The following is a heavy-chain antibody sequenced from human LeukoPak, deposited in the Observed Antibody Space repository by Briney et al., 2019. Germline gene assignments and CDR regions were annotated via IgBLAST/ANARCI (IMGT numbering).Heavy chain of an antibody. CDR3: AKDHGYDFWSGYYQG. J-gene: IGHJ4*02. CDR1: GFTFSSYA. Sequence: PGGSLRLSCAASGFTFSSYAMSWVRQAPGKGLEWVSAISGSGGSTYYADSVKGRFTISRDNSKNTLYLQMNSLRAEDTAVYYCAKDHGYDFWSGYYQGWGQGTLVTVSS. CDR2: ISGSGGST. D-gene: IGHD3-3*01. V-gene: IGHV3-23*01.